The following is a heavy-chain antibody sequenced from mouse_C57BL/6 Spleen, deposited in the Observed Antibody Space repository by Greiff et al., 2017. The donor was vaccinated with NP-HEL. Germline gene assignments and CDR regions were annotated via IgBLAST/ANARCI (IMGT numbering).Heavy chain of an antibody. CDR1: GYSITSGYY. CDR2: ISYDGSN. V-gene: IGHV3-6*01. Sequence: ESGPGLVKPSQSLSLTCSVTGYSITSGYYWNWIRQFPGNKLEWMGYISYDGSNNYNPSLKNRISLTRDTCKNKFFLKLNSVTTEDTATYYCARSPRGYAMDYWGQGTSVTVSS. CDR3: ARSPRGYAMDY. J-gene: IGHJ4*01.